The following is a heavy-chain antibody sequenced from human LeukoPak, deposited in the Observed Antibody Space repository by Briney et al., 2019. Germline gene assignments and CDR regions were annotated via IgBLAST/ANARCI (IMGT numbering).Heavy chain of an antibody. CDR3: ARYPGGYYYDSSGPKGGAFDI. CDR1: GGSFSGYY. D-gene: IGHD3-22*01. J-gene: IGHJ3*02. V-gene: IGHV4-34*11. CDR2: IYYSGST. Sequence: SETLSLTCVLYGGSFSGYYWSWIRQPPGKGLEWIGYIYYSGSTYYNPSLKSRATISVDTSKNQFSLKLSSVTAADTAVYFCARYPGGYYYDSSGPKGGAFDIWGQGTMVTVSS.